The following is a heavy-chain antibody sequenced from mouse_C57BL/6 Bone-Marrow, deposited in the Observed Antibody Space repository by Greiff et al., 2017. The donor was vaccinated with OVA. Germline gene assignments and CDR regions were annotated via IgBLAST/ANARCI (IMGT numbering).Heavy chain of an antibody. J-gene: IGHJ4*01. CDR3: ARREITTVVATDYAMDY. CDR2: IYPGDGDT. D-gene: IGHD1-1*01. V-gene: IGHV1-80*01. CDR1: GYAFSSYW. Sequence: QVHVKQSGAELVKPGASVKISCKASGYAFSSYWMNWVKQRPGKGLEWIGQIYPGDGDTNYNGKFKGKATLTADKSSSTAYMQRSSLTSEDSAVYCCARREITTVVATDYAMDYWGQGTSVTVSA.